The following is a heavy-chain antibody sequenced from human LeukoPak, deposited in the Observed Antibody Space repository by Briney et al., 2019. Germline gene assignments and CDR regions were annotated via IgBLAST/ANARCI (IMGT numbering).Heavy chain of an antibody. CDR1: GSTFSSFW. V-gene: IGHV3-74*01. CDR3: ARDSFVTISGGWNWFDP. CDR2: INNDGSST. Sequence: PGGSLRLSCAASGSTFSSFWMHWVRQAPGKGLVWVSRINNDGSSTAYADSVKGRFTISRDNAKNTLYLQMNRLRAEDTAVYYCARDSFVTISGGWNWFDPWGQGTLVTVSS. D-gene: IGHD3-3*01. J-gene: IGHJ5*02.